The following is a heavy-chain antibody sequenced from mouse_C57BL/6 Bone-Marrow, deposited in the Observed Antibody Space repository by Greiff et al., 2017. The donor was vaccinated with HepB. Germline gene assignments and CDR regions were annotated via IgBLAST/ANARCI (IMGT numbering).Heavy chain of an antibody. J-gene: IGHJ4*01. CDR2: IYPRSGNT. CDR1: GYTFTSYG. CDR3: ARFCYYGSSYCYAMDY. D-gene: IGHD1-1*01. V-gene: IGHV1-81*01. Sequence: VQLQQSGAELARPGASVKLSCKASGYTFTSYGISWVKQRTGQGLEWSGEIYPRSGNTYYNEKFKGKATLTADKSSSTAYMELRSLTSEDSAVYFCARFCYYGSSYCYAMDYWGQGISVTVSS.